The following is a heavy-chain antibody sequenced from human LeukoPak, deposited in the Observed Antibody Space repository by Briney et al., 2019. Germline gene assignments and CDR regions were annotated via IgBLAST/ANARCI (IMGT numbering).Heavy chain of an antibody. J-gene: IGHJ3*02. CDR2: ISSSGSTI. CDR1: GFTFSSYE. Sequence: GGSLRLSCAASGFTFSSYEMNWVRQAPGKGLEWVSYISSSGSTIYYADSVKGRFTISRDNAKNSLYLQMNSLRAEDTAVYYCAKGSYFDWLSVDAFDIWGQGTMVTVSS. V-gene: IGHV3-48*03. CDR3: AKGSYFDWLSVDAFDI. D-gene: IGHD3-9*01.